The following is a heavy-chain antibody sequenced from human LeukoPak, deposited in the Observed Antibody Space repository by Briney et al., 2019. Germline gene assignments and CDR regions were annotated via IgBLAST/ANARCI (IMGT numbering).Heavy chain of an antibody. V-gene: IGHV3-48*03. CDR3: ARDQNSHSGYDL. J-gene: IGHJ4*02. D-gene: IGHD5-12*01. CDR1: GFTFSSYE. Sequence: GGSLRLSCAASGFTFSSYEMNWVRQAPGKGLEWVSYISSSGSTIYYADSVEGRFTISRDNAKNSLYLQMNSLRAEDTAVCYCARDQNSHSGYDLWGQGTLVTVSS. CDR2: ISSSGSTI.